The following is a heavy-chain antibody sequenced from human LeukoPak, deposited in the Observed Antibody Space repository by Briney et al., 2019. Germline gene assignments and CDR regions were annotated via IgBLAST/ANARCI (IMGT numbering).Heavy chain of an antibody. D-gene: IGHD3-22*01. Sequence: ASVKVSCKASGYTFTSYDINWVRQATGQGLEWMGWMNPNSGNTGYAQKFQGRVTMTRNTSISTAYMELSSLRSEDTAVYYCARSPVYDSSGYYNWYFDLWGRGTLVTVSS. V-gene: IGHV1-8*01. J-gene: IGHJ2*01. CDR1: GYTFTSYD. CDR3: ARSPVYDSSGYYNWYFDL. CDR2: MNPNSGNT.